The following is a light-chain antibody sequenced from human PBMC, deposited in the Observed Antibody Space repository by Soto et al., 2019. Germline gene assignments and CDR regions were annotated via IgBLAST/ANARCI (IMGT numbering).Light chain of an antibody. Sequence: EVVMTQSPATLSVSPGDKATLSCRASQSVSSHLAWYQQKPGQAPRLLIYGASTRASGVPARFSGSGSGTEVTLTISSLQSEDFAIYYCQQYDDWRLLTFGGGTKVEL. V-gene: IGKV3-15*01. CDR1: QSVSSH. CDR3: QQYDDWRLLT. CDR2: GAS. J-gene: IGKJ4*01.